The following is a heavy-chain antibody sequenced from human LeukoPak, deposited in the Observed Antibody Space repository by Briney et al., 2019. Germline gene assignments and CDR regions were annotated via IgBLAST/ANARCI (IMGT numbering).Heavy chain of an antibody. V-gene: IGHV3-9*01. CDR1: GFTFDDYA. J-gene: IGHJ4*02. CDR3: AKDMAEGYFDY. CDR2: ISWNSGSI. Sequence: SLRLSCAASGFTFDDYAMHWVRQAPGKGLEWVSGISWNSGSIGYADSVKGRFTISRDNAKNSLYLQMNSLRAEDTALYYRAKDMAEGYFDYWGQGTLVTVSS. D-gene: IGHD6-19*01.